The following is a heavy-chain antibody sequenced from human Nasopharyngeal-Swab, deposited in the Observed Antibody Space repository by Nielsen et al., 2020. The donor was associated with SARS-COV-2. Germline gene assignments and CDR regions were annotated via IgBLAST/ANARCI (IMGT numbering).Heavy chain of an antibody. J-gene: IGHJ4*01. CDR1: GFTFNNYG. Sequence: GESLKISCAVSGFTFNNYGMHWVRQAPGKGLEWVALISYEGSLKYYADSVKGRFTISRDSSKNTVYLQMNSLRPEDTAVYYCARRRPILHLGEFSSSFDSWGKAPWSPSP. CDR2: ISYEGSLK. D-gene: IGHD3-16*01. V-gene: IGHV3-30*03. CDR3: ARRRPILHLGEFSSSFDS.